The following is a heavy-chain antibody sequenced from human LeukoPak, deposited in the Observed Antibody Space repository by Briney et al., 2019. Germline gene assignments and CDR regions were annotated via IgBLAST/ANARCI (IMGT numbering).Heavy chain of an antibody. J-gene: IGHJ5*02. CDR3: ARGQARLAWFDP. Sequence: PSETLSLTCTVSGYSISSGYHWGWIRQPPGKGLEWIGSIYHSGSTFYNPSLKSRVTISVDTSKNQFSLRLTSVIAADTAVYYCARGQARLAWFDPWGQGTLVTASS. CDR1: GYSISSGYH. CDR2: IYHSGST. V-gene: IGHV4-38-2*02. D-gene: IGHD6-19*01.